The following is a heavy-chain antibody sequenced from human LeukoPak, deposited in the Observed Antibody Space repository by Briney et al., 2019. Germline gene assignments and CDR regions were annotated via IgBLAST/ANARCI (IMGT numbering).Heavy chain of an antibody. CDR3: ARVGSGGAWFDF. Sequence: SETLSLTCTVSGYSISSGFYWGWIRQPPGKGLEWIGSIYHSGSTHYSSSLKSRVTISVDTSKNQFSLKMTSVTAADTAVYFCARVGSGGAWFDFWGQGTLVTVSS. CDR1: GYSISSGFY. V-gene: IGHV4-38-2*02. CDR2: IYHSGST. D-gene: IGHD6-19*01. J-gene: IGHJ4*02.